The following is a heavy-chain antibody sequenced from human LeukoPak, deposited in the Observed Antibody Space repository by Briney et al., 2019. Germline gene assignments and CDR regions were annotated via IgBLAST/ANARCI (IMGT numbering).Heavy chain of an antibody. CDR1: GFTFSSYA. D-gene: IGHD3-22*01. V-gene: IGHV3-30*04. CDR2: ISYDGSNK. CDR3: ARDGPVGSDSSGYYYHY. J-gene: IGHJ4*02. Sequence: GGSLRLSCAASGFTFSSYAMHWVRQAPGKGLEWVAVISYDGSNKYYADSVKGRFTISRDNSKNTLYLQMNSLRAEDTAVYYCARDGPVGSDSSGYYYHYWCQGTLVTVSS.